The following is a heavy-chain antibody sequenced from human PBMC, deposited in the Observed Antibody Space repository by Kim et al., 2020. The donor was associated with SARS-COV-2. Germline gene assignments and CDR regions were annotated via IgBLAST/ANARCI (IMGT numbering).Heavy chain of an antibody. D-gene: IGHD5-12*01. Sequence: YYADGVTGRFTTSRDEAKNSRYLQMNSLGAEDTAVYYCARAVEMATSPGYWGQGTLVTVSS. J-gene: IGHJ4*02. V-gene: IGHV3-21*01. CDR3: ARAVEMATSPGY.